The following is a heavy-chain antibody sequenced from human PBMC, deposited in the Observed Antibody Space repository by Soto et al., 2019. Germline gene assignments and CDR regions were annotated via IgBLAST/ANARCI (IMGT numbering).Heavy chain of an antibody. V-gene: IGHV2-5*02. CDR3: EHRPFGSTGHDAYGA. Sequence: NPPEILTLPHHYSVFSLSAPQAAMDWIGQPPEKALEWLAIIHWDDHKHYRPSLRTTFNITKDASKHQDGRTMRTLVPVHTAVYFCEHRPFGSTGHDAYGAWGPGTMVTVSS. D-gene: IGHD2-2*01. CDR1: VFSLSAPQAA. CDR2: IHWDDHK. J-gene: IGHJ3*01.